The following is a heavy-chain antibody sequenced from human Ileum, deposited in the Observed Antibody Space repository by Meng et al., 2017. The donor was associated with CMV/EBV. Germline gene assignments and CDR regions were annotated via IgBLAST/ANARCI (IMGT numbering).Heavy chain of an antibody. CDR3: ASTLTLDY. Sequence: GESLKISCAASGFAFRNYWMTWVRQAPGKGLEWVANIREDESEKYYVDSVKGRFTISRENAEKSLYLQMNSLRAEDTAVYYCASTLTLDYWGQGALVTVSS. V-gene: IGHV3-7*01. CDR2: IREDESEK. CDR1: GFAFRNYW. J-gene: IGHJ4*02.